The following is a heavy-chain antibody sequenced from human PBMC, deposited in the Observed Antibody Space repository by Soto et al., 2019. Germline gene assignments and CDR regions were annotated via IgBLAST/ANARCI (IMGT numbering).Heavy chain of an antibody. V-gene: IGHV4-61*01. Sequence: QVQLQESGPGLMKPSETLSLTCTVSGGSVSSGSYYWSWIRQPPGKGLEWIGYMYNSGSTNYNPSLMSLVTISVDTSKNQFSLNLSSVTDADTAVYYCARYWSAFDYWGQGTLVTVSS. CDR3: ARYWSAFDY. CDR1: GGSVSSGSYY. D-gene: IGHD2-15*01. J-gene: IGHJ4*02. CDR2: MYNSGST.